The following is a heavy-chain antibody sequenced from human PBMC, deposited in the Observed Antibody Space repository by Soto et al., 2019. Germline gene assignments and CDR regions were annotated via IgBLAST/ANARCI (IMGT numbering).Heavy chain of an antibody. J-gene: IGHJ4*02. CDR3: ARAGPSRGYCSSTSCYEFAY. V-gene: IGHV3-48*02. CDR2: ISRSSSNI. CDR1: GFTFSSYS. D-gene: IGHD2-2*01. Sequence: GGSLRLSCAASGFTFSSYSMNWVRQAPGKGLQWVSYISRSSSNIYYADSVKGRFTISRDNARNSLYLRMNTLTDENTAVYYCARAGPSRGYCSSTSCYEFAYWGQGTLATVSS.